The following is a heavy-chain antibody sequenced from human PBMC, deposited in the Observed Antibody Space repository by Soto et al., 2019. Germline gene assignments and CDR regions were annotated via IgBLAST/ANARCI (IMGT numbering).Heavy chain of an antibody. CDR2: ISAYNGST. CDR3: ARDLLPRTVRGFDY. D-gene: IGHD4-4*01. J-gene: IGHJ4*02. Sequence: GAAVKVSCKASGYTFTSYGISWVRQAPGQGLEWMGWISAYNGSTNYAQKFQGRVTMTRDTSTSTVYMELSSLRSEDTAVYYCARDLLPRTVRGFDYWGQGTLVTVSS. CDR1: GYTFTSYG. V-gene: IGHV1-18*01.